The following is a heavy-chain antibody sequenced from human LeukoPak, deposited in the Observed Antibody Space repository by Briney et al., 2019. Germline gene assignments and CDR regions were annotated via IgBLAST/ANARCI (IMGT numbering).Heavy chain of an antibody. J-gene: IGHJ4*02. V-gene: IGHV4-31*03. CDR1: GGSLSSGGHY. D-gene: IGHD5-12*01. Sequence: SETLSLTCTVSGGSLSSGGHYWSWIRQHPGKGLERIGYIYYSGSTYYNPSLKSRVTISVDTFKNQLSLKLSSVTAADTAVYYCATAVGGYDGRFFDYWGQGTLVTVSS. CDR3: ATAVGGYDGRFFDY. CDR2: IYYSGST.